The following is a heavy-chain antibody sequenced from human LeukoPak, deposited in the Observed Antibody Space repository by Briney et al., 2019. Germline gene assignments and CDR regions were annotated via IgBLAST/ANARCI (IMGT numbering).Heavy chain of an antibody. V-gene: IGHV5-51*01. CDR1: GYSFTSYW. J-gene: IGHJ1*01. CDR2: IYPGDSDT. Sequence: GESLKISCQGSGYSFTSYWIGWVRQMPGKGLEWMGIIYPGDSDTRYSPSFQGQVTISADKSISTAYLQWSSLKASDTAMYYCARQGTRIQYYYDSSGYYYYDFQHWGQGTLVTVSS. CDR3: ARQGTRIQYYYDSSGYYYYDFQH. D-gene: IGHD3-22*01.